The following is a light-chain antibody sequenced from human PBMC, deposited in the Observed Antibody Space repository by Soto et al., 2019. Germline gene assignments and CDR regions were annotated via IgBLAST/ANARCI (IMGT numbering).Light chain of an antibody. J-gene: IGKJ2*01. CDR2: GTS. CDR3: QQFGSSPQT. V-gene: IGKV3-20*01. CDR1: QNVRSSS. Sequence: EVVLTQSPGTLSLSPGERATLSCRASQNVRSSSLTWYQQKPGRAPRLLIYGTSNRATRIPDRFSGSGSGTDFSLTISRLEPEDFAVYYCQQFGSSPQTFGQGTKLEIK.